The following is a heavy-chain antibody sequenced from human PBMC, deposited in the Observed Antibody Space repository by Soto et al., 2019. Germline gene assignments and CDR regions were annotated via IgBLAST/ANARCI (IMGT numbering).Heavy chain of an antibody. CDR2: ISAYNGNT. V-gene: IGHV1-18*01. J-gene: IGHJ4*02. Sequence: QVKLVQSGGEVKKPGASVKISCKASGYTFSSYGISWVRKAPGQGLEWIGWISAYNGNTNYAQKFQGRVTMTTDTSTSTAYMELRSLRSDDTAIYYCARTINEWLLGLEWGQGTLVTVAS. CDR3: ARTINEWLLGLE. CDR1: GYTFSSYG. D-gene: IGHD3-3*01.